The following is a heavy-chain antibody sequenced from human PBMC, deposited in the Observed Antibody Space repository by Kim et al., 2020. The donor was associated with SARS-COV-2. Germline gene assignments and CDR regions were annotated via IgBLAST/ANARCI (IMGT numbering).Heavy chain of an antibody. CDR3: ASHKARYSHGRGQNPDYYYGMDV. Sequence: SETLSLTCTVSGGSISSSSYYWGWIRQPPGKGLEWIGSIYYSGSTYYNPSLKSRVTISVDTSKNQFSLKLSSVTAADTAVYYCASHKARYSHGRGQNPDYYYGMDVWGQGTTVTVSS. J-gene: IGHJ6*02. V-gene: IGHV4-39*01. D-gene: IGHD5-18*01. CDR1: GGSISSSSYY. CDR2: IYYSGST.